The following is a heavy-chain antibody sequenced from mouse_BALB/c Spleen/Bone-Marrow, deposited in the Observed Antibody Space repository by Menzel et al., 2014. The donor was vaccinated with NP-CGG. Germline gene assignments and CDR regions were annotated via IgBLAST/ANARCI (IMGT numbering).Heavy chain of an antibody. CDR2: INPGSGST. CDR1: GYDFTDYL. J-gene: IGHJ2*01. D-gene: IGHD2-3*01. V-gene: IGHV1-54*01. Sequence: QVQLLQSGPELVRPGTSVKEPCKAFGYDFTDYLLEWLKQRPGQGLEWIGLINPGSGSTNYNEKFKDKATLAADKSSSTAYMQLSLLTSDVSAVYFCARYDGYFNYWGQGTILTVSS. CDR3: ARYDGYFNY.